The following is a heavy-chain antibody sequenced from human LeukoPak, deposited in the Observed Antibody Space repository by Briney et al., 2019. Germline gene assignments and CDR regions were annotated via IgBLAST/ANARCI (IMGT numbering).Heavy chain of an antibody. CDR2: INHSGST. CDR1: GGSFSGYY. Sequence: SETLSLTCAVYGGSFSGYYWSWIRQPPGKGLEWIGEINHSGSTNYNPSLKSRVTISVDTSKNQFSLKLSSVTAADTAVYYCARDSWSGEGLWFGERPYYYFDYWGQGTLVTVSS. CDR3: ARDSWSGEGLWFGERPYYYFDY. V-gene: IGHV4-34*01. J-gene: IGHJ4*02. D-gene: IGHD3-10*01.